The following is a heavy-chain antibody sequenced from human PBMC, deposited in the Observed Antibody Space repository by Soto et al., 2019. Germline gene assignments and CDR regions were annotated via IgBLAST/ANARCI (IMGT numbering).Heavy chain of an antibody. CDR1: GFTFSTYW. V-gene: IGHV3-7*01. CDR3: ARWDWGGYYFDY. J-gene: IGHJ4*02. CDR2: IKQDGREK. Sequence: GGSLRLSCAASGFTFSTYWMGWVRRAPGKGLERVANIKQDGREKYYVDSVEGRFTISRDNAKNSLYLQMNSLRAEDTAVYYCARWDWGGYYFDYWGQGTLVTVSS. D-gene: IGHD7-27*01.